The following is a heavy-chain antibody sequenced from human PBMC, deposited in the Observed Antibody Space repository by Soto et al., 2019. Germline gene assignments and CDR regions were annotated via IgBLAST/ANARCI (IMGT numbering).Heavy chain of an antibody. CDR1: GFTFSSYS. Sequence: GGSLRLSCAASGFTFSSYSMNWVRQAPGKGLEWVSSISSSSSYIYYADSVKGRFTISRDNAKNSLYLQMNSLRAEDTAVYYCARGGAMVATYYYYGMDVWGQGTKVTVSS. CDR3: ARGGAMVATYYYYGMDV. V-gene: IGHV3-21*01. D-gene: IGHD5-18*01. CDR2: ISSSSSYI. J-gene: IGHJ6*02.